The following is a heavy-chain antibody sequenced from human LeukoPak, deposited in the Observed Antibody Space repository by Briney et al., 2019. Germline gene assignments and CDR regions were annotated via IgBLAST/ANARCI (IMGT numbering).Heavy chain of an antibody. V-gene: IGHV4-31*03. J-gene: IGHJ3*02. D-gene: IGHD6-19*01. CDR2: IYYSGST. Sequence: PSETLSLTCTVSGGSISSGGYYWSWIRQHPGKGLEWIGYIYYSGSTYYNPSLKSRVTISVDTSKNQFSLELSSVTAADTAVYYCARVEKYSSGWYLIDAFDIWGQGTMVTVSS. CDR3: ARVEKYSSGWYLIDAFDI. CDR1: GGSISSGGYY.